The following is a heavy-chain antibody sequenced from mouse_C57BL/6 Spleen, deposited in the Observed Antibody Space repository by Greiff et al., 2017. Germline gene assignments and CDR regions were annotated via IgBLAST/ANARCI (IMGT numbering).Heavy chain of an antibody. Sequence: EVQLQQSGAELVKPGASVTLSCTASGFNIKDYYMHWVKQRTEQGLEWIGRIDPEDGETKYAPKFQGKATITADTSSNTAYLQLSSLTSEETAVYYCARSYYAPFAYWGQGTLVTVSA. CDR3: ARSYYAPFAY. D-gene: IGHD1-1*02. V-gene: IGHV14-2*01. CDR2: IDPEDGET. CDR1: GFNIKDYY. J-gene: IGHJ3*01.